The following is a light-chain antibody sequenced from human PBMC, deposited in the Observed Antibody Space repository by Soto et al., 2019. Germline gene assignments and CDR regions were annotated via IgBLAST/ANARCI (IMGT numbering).Light chain of an antibody. CDR1: QGVGST. V-gene: IGKV3-15*01. J-gene: IGKJ1*01. CDR3: EQYNKWPRT. CDR2: DAS. Sequence: DKVMRKSVATLGGSPVRRATLSCRASQGVGSTLAWYQQKPGQPTRLLIYDASTRATGIPARFSGSGSGIEFTLTISSLQSEDFAVYYCEQYNKWPRTFGQGTKVDIK.